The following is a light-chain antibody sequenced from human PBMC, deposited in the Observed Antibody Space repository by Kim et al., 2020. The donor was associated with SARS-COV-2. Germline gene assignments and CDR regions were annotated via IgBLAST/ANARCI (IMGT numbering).Light chain of an antibody. CDR2: QDT. Sequence: SVSPGQTVSLTGSGDKVGDIYACWYQQKSGRSPVLVIYQDTKRPSGIPERFSGSISGNTATLTISGTQAMDEADYYCQAWDSSTVVFGGGTQLTVL. CDR3: QAWDSSTVV. CDR1: KVGDIY. V-gene: IGLV3-1*01. J-gene: IGLJ2*01.